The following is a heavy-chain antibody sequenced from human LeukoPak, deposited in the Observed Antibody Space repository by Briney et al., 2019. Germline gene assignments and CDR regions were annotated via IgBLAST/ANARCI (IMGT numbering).Heavy chain of an antibody. V-gene: IGHV1-2*02. J-gene: IGHJ4*02. CDR3: ARKTDHYDFWSGYYTAIDY. D-gene: IGHD3-3*01. Sequence: ASVKVSCKASGYTFTSYYMHWVRQAPGQGLEWMGWINPNSGGTNYAQKFQGRVTMTRDTSISTAYMELSRLRSDDTAVYYCARKTDHYDFWSGYYTAIDYWGQGTLVTVSS. CDR1: GYTFTSYY. CDR2: INPNSGGT.